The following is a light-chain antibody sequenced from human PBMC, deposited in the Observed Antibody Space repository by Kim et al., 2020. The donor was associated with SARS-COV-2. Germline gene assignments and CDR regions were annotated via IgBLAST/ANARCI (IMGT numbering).Light chain of an antibody. CDR3: QQYVTSFRT. V-gene: IGKV3-20*01. CDR2: GAS. CDR1: QSVTSNY. Sequence: LSPGERATLSCRASQSVTSNYLAWYQQNPGQPPRLLIYGASSRATGIPDRFSGSVSGTDFTLTISRLEPEDFAVYYCQQYVTSFRTFGQGTKLEI. J-gene: IGKJ2*01.